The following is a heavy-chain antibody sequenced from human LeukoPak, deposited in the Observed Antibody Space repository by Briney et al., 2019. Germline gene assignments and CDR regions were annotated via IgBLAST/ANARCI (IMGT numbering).Heavy chain of an antibody. CDR2: IYHSGST. Sequence: KPSETLSLTCAVSGGSISSSNWWSWVRQSPGKGLEWIGEIYHSGSTNYNPSLKSRVIISVDKSKNQFSLKLSSVTAADTAVYFCARGEYYFDYWGQGTLVTVSS. CDR1: GGSISSSNW. J-gene: IGHJ4*02. D-gene: IGHD3-10*01. V-gene: IGHV4-4*02. CDR3: ARGEYYFDY.